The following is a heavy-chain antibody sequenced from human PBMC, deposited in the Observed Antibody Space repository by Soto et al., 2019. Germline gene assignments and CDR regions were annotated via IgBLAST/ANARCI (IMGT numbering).Heavy chain of an antibody. D-gene: IGHD6-25*01. CDR2: IHYSGST. CDR3: ARPHGGSSGWDNWFDP. J-gene: IGHJ5*02. Sequence: PSETLSLTCTVSGGSISSYYWSWIRQPPGKELEWIGYIHYSGSTNYNPSLKSRVTISVDTSKNQFSLKLNSVTAADTAVYYCARPHGGSSGWDNWFDPWGQGTLVTVS. V-gene: IGHV4-59*01. CDR1: GGSISSYY.